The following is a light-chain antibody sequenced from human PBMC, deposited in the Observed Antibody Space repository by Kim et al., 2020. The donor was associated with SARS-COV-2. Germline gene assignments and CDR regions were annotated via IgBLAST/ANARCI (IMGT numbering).Light chain of an antibody. J-gene: IGKJ1*01. V-gene: IGKV3-20*01. Sequence: LAPGGRASPSCGGSQSVVSGHLAWYKKKHGQAPRLRIYGASTRATGIPDRFSGSGSGTDFTLTISRREPEDFAVFYCQKYGSTWTFGQGTKVDIK. CDR1: QSVVSGH. CDR3: QKYGSTWT. CDR2: GAS.